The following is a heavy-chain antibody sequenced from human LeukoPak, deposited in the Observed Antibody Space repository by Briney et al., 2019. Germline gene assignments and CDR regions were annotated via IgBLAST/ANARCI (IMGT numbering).Heavy chain of an antibody. CDR1: GFTVSSNY. V-gene: IGHV3-53*05. Sequence: GGSLRLSCAASGFTVSSNYMSWVRQAPGKGLEWVSVIYSGGSTYYADSVKGRFTISRDNSKNTLYLQMNSLRAEDTAVYYCARMDCSSTSCYRYYFDYWGQGTLVTVSS. J-gene: IGHJ4*02. D-gene: IGHD2-2*02. CDR3: ARMDCSSTSCYRYYFDY. CDR2: IYSGGST.